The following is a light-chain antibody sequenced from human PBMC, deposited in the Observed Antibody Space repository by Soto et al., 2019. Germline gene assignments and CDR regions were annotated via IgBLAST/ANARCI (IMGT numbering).Light chain of an antibody. CDR1: QSFASSH. Sequence: EVGLTQSPGTLSLSAGERSTLACSSSQSFASSHLAWYRQKPGQAPRLLIYGASTRATGIPARFSGSGSGTEFTLTISSLQSEDFAVYYCQQYNNWPRTFGQGTKV. CDR2: GAS. J-gene: IGKJ1*01. V-gene: IGKV3-15*01. CDR3: QQYNNWPRT.